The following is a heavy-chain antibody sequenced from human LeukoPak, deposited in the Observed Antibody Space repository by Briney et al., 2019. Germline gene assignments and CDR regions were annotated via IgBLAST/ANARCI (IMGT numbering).Heavy chain of an antibody. Sequence: GGSLRLSCAVSGFTFTNTYWISWVRQAPGKGLEWLANIKQDGSEKYYVDFVKGRFTISRDNAKNSLDLQMNSLRAEDTAVYYCAREASGRSFDFWGQGTLVTVSS. CDR2: IKQDGSEK. CDR3: AREASGRSFDF. J-gene: IGHJ4*02. D-gene: IGHD3-10*01. V-gene: IGHV3-7*01. CDR1: GFTFTNTYW.